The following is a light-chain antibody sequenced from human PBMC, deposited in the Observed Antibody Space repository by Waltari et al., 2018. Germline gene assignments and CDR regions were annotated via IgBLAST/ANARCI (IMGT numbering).Light chain of an antibody. CDR1: SSDVGGYIY. J-gene: IGLJ2*01. V-gene: IGLV2-14*03. Sequence: QSALTQPASVSGSPGQSITISCTGASSDVGGYIYVSWYQQYPGKAPKLMIYDVTDRPSGVSNRFSGSQSGNTAPLTISGLQAEDEADYYCSSYTSSNTLVFGGGTKVTV. CDR3: SSYTSSNTLV. CDR2: DVT.